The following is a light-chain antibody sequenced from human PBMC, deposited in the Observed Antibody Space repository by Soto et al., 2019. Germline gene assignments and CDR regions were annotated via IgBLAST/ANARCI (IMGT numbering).Light chain of an antibody. Sequence: IVLTQSPGTLSLSPGERAALSCRASQTINSGYLAWYQQKPGQAPRLLIYGASSRATGVPDRFSGSGSGTDSTLTISRLEPEDFAVYYCQQYGSWTFGQGTKV. CDR3: QQYGSWT. V-gene: IGKV3-20*01. J-gene: IGKJ1*01. CDR2: GAS. CDR1: QTINSGY.